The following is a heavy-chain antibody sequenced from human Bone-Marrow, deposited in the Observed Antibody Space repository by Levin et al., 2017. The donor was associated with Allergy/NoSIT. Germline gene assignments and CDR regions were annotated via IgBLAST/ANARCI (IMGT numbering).Heavy chain of an antibody. CDR1: GASVTNYY. CDR3: ARDTGGGFADYGFLDL. J-gene: IGHJ5*02. Sequence: SQTLSLTCSVSGASVTNYYWSWVRQPPGKGLEWIGHFFFGDSTNYNSSPKSRVTMSVDASNNQFSLKRHFVTAVDTAIYYCARDTGGGFADYGFLDLWGQGVLVTVSS. CDR2: FFFGDST. D-gene: IGHD4/OR15-4a*01. V-gene: IGHV4-59*02.